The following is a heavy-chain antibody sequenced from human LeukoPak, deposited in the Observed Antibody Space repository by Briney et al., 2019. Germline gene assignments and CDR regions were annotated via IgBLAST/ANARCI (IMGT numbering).Heavy chain of an antibody. Sequence: SETLSLTCSVSGVSVTRSYWNWIRQPPGKGLEWIGYVSSDGTTNYNPSLRSRLIMSVDKAKNDISLNLTSVTPADTAIYYCARLDCLIEGCYNHWGRGTLVTVSS. CDR3: ARLDCLIEGCYNH. CDR2: VSSDGTT. V-gene: IGHV4-59*08. CDR1: GVSVTRSY. D-gene: IGHD2-15*01. J-gene: IGHJ4*02.